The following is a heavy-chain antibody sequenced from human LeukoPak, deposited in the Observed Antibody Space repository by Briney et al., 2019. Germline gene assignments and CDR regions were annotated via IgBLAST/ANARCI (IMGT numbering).Heavy chain of an antibody. V-gene: IGHV1-2*02. Sequence: GASVKVSCKASGYTFTGFYMHWVRQAPGQGLEWMGWINPNSGGTNYAQKFQGRVTMTRDTSISTAYMELSRLRSDDAAVYYCARDHSDYVFDYWGQGTLVTVSS. CDR1: GYTFTGFY. CDR3: ARDHSDYVFDY. D-gene: IGHD4-17*01. CDR2: INPNSGGT. J-gene: IGHJ4*02.